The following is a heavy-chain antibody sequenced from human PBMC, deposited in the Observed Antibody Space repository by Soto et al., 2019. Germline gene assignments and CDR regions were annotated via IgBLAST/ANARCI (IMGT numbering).Heavy chain of an antibody. J-gene: IGHJ5*02. D-gene: IGHD2-8*01. CDR1: GFLFSSYL. CDR2: IGGDGSEI. Sequence: EVQLVASGGDLVQPGGSLRLSCAASGFLFSSYLAILLAEGPGKGVEWVANIGGDGSEIYYMGTVRGRFAISRDNAKNSLYLQMDSLRVEDTAIYYCTRDSCGRTAGCATCGQGTPVIVSS. CDR3: TRDSCGRTAGCAT. V-gene: IGHV3-7*01.